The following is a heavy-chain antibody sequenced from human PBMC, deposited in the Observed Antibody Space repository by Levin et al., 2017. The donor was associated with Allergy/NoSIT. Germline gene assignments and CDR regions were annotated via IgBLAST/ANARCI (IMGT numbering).Heavy chain of an antibody. J-gene: IGHJ4*02. V-gene: IGHV3-33*01. D-gene: IGHD6-19*01. Sequence: PGGSLRLSCAASGFSFSTYGMHWVRQAPGKGLEWVAVIWNDGTNKFYADSVKGRFTISRDISENTLYLQMNSLRAEDTAVYYCARDIAVDYFDYWGQGTLVTVSS. CDR3: ARDIAVDYFDY. CDR1: GFSFSTYG. CDR2: IWNDGTNK.